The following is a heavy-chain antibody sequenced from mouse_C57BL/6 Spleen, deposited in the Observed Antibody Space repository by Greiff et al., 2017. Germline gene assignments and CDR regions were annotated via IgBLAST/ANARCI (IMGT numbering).Heavy chain of an antibody. CDR1: GYTFTSYW. CDR3: AGRYYVSGDFDY. CDR2: IYPSDSET. Sequence: QVQLQQPGAELVRPGSSVKLSCKASGYTFTSYWMDWVKQRPGKGLEWIGNIYPSDSETHYNQKFKDKVTLTVDKSSSTAYMQLSSLTSEDSAVYYSAGRYYVSGDFDYWGQGTTLTVSS. D-gene: IGHD1-1*01. J-gene: IGHJ2*01. V-gene: IGHV1-61*01.